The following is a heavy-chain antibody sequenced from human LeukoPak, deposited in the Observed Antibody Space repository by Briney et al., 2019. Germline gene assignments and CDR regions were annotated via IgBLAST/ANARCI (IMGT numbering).Heavy chain of an antibody. CDR1: GFTFSDYL. Sequence: GGSLRLPCAASGFTFSDYLMGWVRQAPGKGLEWVANIEKDGSEKYYVDSVKGRFTISRDNAKNSLSLQMNSLRAEDTAVYYCARAYYYDRSGYWGQGTLVTVSS. J-gene: IGHJ4*02. V-gene: IGHV3-7*04. CDR2: IEKDGSEK. D-gene: IGHD3-22*01. CDR3: ARAYYYDRSGY.